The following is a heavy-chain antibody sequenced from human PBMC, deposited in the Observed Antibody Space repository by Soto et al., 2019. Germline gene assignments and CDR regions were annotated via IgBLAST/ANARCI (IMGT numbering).Heavy chain of an antibody. D-gene: IGHD1-26*01. CDR3: AKWHPHPSGDYSYIDY. V-gene: IGHV3-23*01. J-gene: IGHJ4*02. Sequence: EVQLLESGGGLVQPGGSLRLSCAASGFTFAIYGMSWVRQAPGKGLEWVSIISSSSDATYYADSVKGRFTISRDNSKNTVYLQMNSLSAEDTALYYCAKWHPHPSGDYSYIDYWGQGTLVTVSS. CDR2: ISSSSDAT. CDR1: GFTFAIYG.